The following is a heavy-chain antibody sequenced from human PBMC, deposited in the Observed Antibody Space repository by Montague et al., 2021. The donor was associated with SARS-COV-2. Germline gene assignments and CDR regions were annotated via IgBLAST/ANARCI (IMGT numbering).Heavy chain of an antibody. CDR2: IYSGGST. Sequence: SLRLSCAASGFTVSSNYMSWVRQAPGKGLEWVSVIYSGGSTYYADSVKGRFTIPRHNSKNTLYLQMSSLRAEDTAVYYCAREGQIGWYDPWYYYGMDVWGQGTTVTVSS. J-gene: IGHJ6*02. V-gene: IGHV3-53*04. CDR1: GFTVSSNY. CDR3: AREGQIGWYDPWYYYGMDV. D-gene: IGHD6-19*01.